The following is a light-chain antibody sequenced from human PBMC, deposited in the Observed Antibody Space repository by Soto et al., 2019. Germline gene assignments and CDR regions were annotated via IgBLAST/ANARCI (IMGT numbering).Light chain of an antibody. V-gene: IGKV3-20*01. CDR3: QQYGSSGT. CDR2: GPS. Sequence: IVLTQSPGTLSLSPGERATLSCRASQSVSNNYLAWYQQKPGQAPRLLIYGPSNRATGIPDRFSGSGSGTDFTLTISKLELEDFAVYYCQQYGSSGTFGQGTKVDIK. CDR1: QSVSNNY. J-gene: IGKJ1*01.